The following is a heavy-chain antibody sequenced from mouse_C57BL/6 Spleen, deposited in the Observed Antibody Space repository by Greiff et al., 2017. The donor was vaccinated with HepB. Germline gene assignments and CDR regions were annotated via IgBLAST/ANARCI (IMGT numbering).Heavy chain of an antibody. V-gene: IGHV1-42*01. D-gene: IGHD1-1*01. CDR3: VSRGYYYGSSGAMDY. CDR2: INPSTGGT. Sequence: EVKLVESGPELVKPGASVKISCKASGYSFTGYYMNWVKQSPEKSLEWIGEINPSTGGTTYNQKFKAKATLTVDKSSSTAYMQLKSLTSEDSAVYYCVSRGYYYGSSGAMDYWGQGTSVTVSS. J-gene: IGHJ4*01. CDR1: GYSFTGYY.